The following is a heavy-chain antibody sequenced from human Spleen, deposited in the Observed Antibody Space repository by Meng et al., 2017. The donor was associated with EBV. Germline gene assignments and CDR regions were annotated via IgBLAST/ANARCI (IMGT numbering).Heavy chain of an antibody. V-gene: IGHV4-39*01. CDR3: ARPFPSWQSPRLDPFGA. CDR1: GAFISSFFY. Sequence: LPLRESGPGTVRPSETLSPTCTGSGAFISSFFYWGWIRKYPGRGLEWIGSVHYTGSTYYSPSLKSRVTVSVDTSKNQFSLRLTSVTAADTAVYYCARPFPSWQSPRLDPFGAWGQGTLVTVSS. CDR2: VHYTGST. D-gene: IGHD6-19*01. J-gene: IGHJ5*02.